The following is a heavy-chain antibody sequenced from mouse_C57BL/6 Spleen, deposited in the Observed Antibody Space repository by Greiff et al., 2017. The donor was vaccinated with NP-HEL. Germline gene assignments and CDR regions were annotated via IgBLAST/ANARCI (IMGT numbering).Heavy chain of an antibody. D-gene: IGHD1-1*01. J-gene: IGHJ1*03. CDR1: GYTFTSYW. Sequence: QVQLQQPGAELVRPGSSVKLSCKASGYTFTSYWMHWVKQRPIQGLEWIGNIYPSDSDTHYNQKFKDKATLTVDKSSSTAYMQLSSLTSEDSAVYDWAVHGYGSSYEYCDVWGTGTTVTVSS. CDR3: AVHGYGSSYEYCDV. CDR2: IYPSDSDT. V-gene: IGHV1-52*01.